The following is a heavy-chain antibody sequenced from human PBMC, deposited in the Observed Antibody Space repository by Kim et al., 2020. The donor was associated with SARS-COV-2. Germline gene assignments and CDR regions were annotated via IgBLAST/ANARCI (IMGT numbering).Heavy chain of an antibody. J-gene: IGHJ3*02. CDR3: AREMPNWDDAFYI. D-gene: IGHD7-27*01. V-gene: IGHV3-30*09. Sequence: DDSVQCRFANSRDNSKNILYLQMNSLRADDTAVYYCAREMPNWDDAFYIWGQGTMVTVSS.